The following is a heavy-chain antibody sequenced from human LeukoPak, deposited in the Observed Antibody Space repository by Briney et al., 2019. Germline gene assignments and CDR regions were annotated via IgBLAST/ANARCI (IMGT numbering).Heavy chain of an antibody. D-gene: IGHD3-9*01. V-gene: IGHV1-69*06. CDR2: ITPIFGTA. CDR1: GGTFSSYA. J-gene: IGHJ4*02. CDR3: ARTPAQSFDWLSTSYYFDY. Sequence: SVKVSCKASGGTFSSYAISWVRQAPGQGLEWMGGITPIFGTANYAQKFQGRVTITADKSTSTAYMELSSLRSEDTAVYYCARTPAQSFDWLSTSYYFDYWGQGTLVTVSS.